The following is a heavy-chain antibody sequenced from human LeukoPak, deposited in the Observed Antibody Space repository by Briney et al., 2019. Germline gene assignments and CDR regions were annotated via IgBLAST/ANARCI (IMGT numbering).Heavy chain of an antibody. D-gene: IGHD2-8*01. V-gene: IGHV5-51*01. Sequence: GESLKISCKGSGYRFSDYWIGWVRQMPGKGLEWMGIIYPGDSDTRYSPSFQGQVTISADKSISTAYVQWSSLKASDTAMYYCASPQVYTTSRGAFDIWGQGTMVTVSS. CDR2: IYPGDSDT. CDR1: GYRFSDYW. J-gene: IGHJ3*02. CDR3: ASPQVYTTSRGAFDI.